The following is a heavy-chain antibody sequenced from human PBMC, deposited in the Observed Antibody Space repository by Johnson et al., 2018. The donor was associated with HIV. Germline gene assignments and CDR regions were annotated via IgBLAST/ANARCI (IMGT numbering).Heavy chain of an antibody. V-gene: IGHV3-74*01. CDR3: ARTKGYYGSGRGSLFYFDI. J-gene: IGHJ3*02. Sequence: VQLVESGGGLVQPGGSLRLSCAVSGFTFNTYWMHWVRQAPGKGLVWVARINTAGGSTSYVDSVKGRFTVSRDNSKNTLYLQMNSLRAGDTAVYYCARTKGYYGSGRGSLFYFDIWGQWTMVTVSS. D-gene: IGHD3-10*01. CDR2: INTAGGST. CDR1: GFTFNTYW.